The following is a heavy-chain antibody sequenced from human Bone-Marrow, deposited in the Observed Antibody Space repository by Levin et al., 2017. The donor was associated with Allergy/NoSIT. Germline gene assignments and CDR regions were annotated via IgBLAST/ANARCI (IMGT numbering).Heavy chain of an antibody. CDR3: ARGRGGSFDF. J-gene: IGHJ4*02. V-gene: IGHV1-18*01. CDR1: GYTFTTFD. Sequence: GESLKISCKPSGYTFTTFDISWVRQAPGQGLEWMGWISAYSGDTNYAQKFQGRVTMTSDTSTSTAYMQLRSLRSDDTAMYYCARGRGGSFDFWGQGTLVTVSS. D-gene: IGHD3-16*01. CDR2: ISAYSGDT.